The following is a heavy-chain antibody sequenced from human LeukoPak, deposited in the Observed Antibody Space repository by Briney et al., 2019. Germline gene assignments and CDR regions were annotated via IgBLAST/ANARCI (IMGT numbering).Heavy chain of an antibody. CDR2: IKQDGSEK. V-gene: IGHV3-7*01. CDR1: GFTFSSYW. Sequence: GGSQRLSCAASGFTFSSYWMSWVRQAPGKGLEWVANIKQDGSEKYYVDSVKGRFTISRDNAKNSLYLQMNSLRAEDTAVYYCARDAQCSGGSCYSDYWGQGTLVTVSS. CDR3: ARDAQCSGGSCYSDY. J-gene: IGHJ4*02. D-gene: IGHD2-15*01.